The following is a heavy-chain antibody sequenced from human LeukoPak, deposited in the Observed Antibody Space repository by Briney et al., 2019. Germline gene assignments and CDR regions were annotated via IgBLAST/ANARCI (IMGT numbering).Heavy chain of an antibody. CDR1: GFTFSDYY. CDR3: ARDRRYCSGGSCYSNYYYYYGMDV. Sequence: GGSLRLSCAASGFTFSDYYMSWIRQAPGKGLEWVSYISSSGSTIYYADSVKGRFAISRDNAKNSLYLQMNSLRAEDTAVYYCARDRRYCSGGSCYSNYYYYYGMDVWGQGTTVTVSS. V-gene: IGHV3-11*01. J-gene: IGHJ6*02. D-gene: IGHD2-15*01. CDR2: ISSSGSTI.